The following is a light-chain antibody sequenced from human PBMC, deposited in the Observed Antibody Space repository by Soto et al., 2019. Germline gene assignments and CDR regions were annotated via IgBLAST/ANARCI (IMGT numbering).Light chain of an antibody. V-gene: IGLV1-51*01. CDR2: DNR. J-gene: IGLJ2*01. Sequence: QSVLTQPPSVSAAPGQRVTISCSGTSSNIGKNYVGWYQQFPGRDPTLLIFDNRKRPSGIPDRFSGSKSGTSATLGITGLQTGDEADYYCGTWYSSLSAVVFGGGTKVTVL. CDR3: GTWYSSLSAVV. CDR1: SSNIGKNY.